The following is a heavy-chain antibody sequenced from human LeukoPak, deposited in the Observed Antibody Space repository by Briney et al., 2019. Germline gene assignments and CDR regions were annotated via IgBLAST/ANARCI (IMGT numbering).Heavy chain of an antibody. CDR3: ARHKGGRYSGSYLDY. CDR2: IYTSGST. CDR1: GGSIRNYY. Sequence: SETLSLTCTVSGGSIRNYYWIWIRQPPGKALEWLGYIYTSGSTSYNPSLKSRVTISVDTSKNQFSLNLSSVTAADTAVYYCARHKGGRYSGSYLDYWGQATLVTVPP. V-gene: IGHV4-4*09. D-gene: IGHD1-26*01. J-gene: IGHJ4*02.